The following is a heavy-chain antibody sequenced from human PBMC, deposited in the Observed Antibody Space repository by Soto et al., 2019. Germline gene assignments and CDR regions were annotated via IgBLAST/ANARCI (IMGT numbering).Heavy chain of an antibody. Sequence: ASVKVSCKASGYTFTGYYMHWVRQAPGQGLEWMGWINPNSGGTNYAQKFQGWVTMTRDTSISTAYMELSRLRSDDTAVYYCARDTFWNDGCAFDIWGQGTMVTVSS. CDR1: GYTFTGYY. J-gene: IGHJ3*02. V-gene: IGHV1-2*04. D-gene: IGHD1-1*01. CDR2: INPNSGGT. CDR3: ARDTFWNDGCAFDI.